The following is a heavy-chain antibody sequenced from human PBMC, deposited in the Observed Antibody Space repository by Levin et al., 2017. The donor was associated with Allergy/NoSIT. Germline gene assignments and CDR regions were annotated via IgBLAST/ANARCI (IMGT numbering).Heavy chain of an antibody. CDR1: GGTFSSYA. D-gene: IGHD5-18*01. V-gene: IGHV1-69*13. CDR2: IIPIFGTA. J-gene: IGHJ6*02. Sequence: PEASVKVSCKASGGTFSSYAISWVRQAPGQGLEWMGGIIPIFGTANYAQKFQGRVTITADESTSTAYMELSSLRSEDTAVYYCARDKDTAMVPDYYYGMDGWGQGTTVTVSS. CDR3: ARDKDTAMVPDYYYGMDG.